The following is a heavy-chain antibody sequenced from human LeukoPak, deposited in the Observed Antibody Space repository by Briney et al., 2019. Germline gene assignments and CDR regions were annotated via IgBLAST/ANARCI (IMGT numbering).Heavy chain of an antibody. Sequence: GGSLRLSCAASGFTSNYAWMSWVRQTPGEGLEWLGRINTKSDGGTTDYAAPVKGRFTISRDDSKNTVYLQMNSLKTDDTAVYYCTTGLTFWGQGTLATVSS. CDR2: INTKSDGGTT. V-gene: IGHV3-15*01. D-gene: IGHD2/OR15-2a*01. CDR1: GFTSNYAW. CDR3: TTGLTF. J-gene: IGHJ4*02.